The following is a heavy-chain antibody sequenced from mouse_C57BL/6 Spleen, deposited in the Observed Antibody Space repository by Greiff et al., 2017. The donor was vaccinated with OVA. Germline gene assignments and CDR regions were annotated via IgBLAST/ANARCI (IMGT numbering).Heavy chain of an antibody. Sequence: VQLQQSGTELVKPGASVKLSCKASGYTFTSYWMPWVKQRPGQGLEWIGNINPSNGGTNYNEKFKSKATLTVDKSSSTAYMQLSSLTSEDSAVYYCASDFITTVVAGDYWGQGTTLTVSS. D-gene: IGHD1-1*01. CDR3: ASDFITTVVAGDY. J-gene: IGHJ2*01. V-gene: IGHV1-53*01. CDR1: GYTFTSYW. CDR2: INPSNGGT.